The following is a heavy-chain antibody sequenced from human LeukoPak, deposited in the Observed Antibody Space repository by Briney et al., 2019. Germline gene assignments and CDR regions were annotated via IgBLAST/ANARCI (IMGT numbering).Heavy chain of an antibody. CDR2: ISGSGGTT. Sequence: GGSLRLSCAASGFTFSNYGMTWVRQAPGKGLEWVSGISGSGGTTYDADSVKGRFTVSRDNSKNILYLQMNSLRADDTAVYFCAKTQGYFDYWGQGTLVTVPS. J-gene: IGHJ4*02. V-gene: IGHV3-23*01. CDR1: GFTFSNYG. CDR3: AKTQGYFDY.